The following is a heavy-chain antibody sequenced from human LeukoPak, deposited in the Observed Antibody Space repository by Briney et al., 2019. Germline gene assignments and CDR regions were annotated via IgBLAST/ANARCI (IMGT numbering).Heavy chain of an antibody. Sequence: SVKVSCKASGGTLSSYAISWVRQAPGQGLEWMGGIIPIFGTANYAQKSQGRVTITADESTSTAYMELSSLRSEDTAVDYCARGSEEDSSRWYGGYYWGQGTLVTVSS. V-gene: IGHV1-69*13. CDR2: IIPIFGTA. CDR1: GGTLSSYA. D-gene: IGHD6-13*01. J-gene: IGHJ4*02. CDR3: ARGSEEDSSRWYGGYY.